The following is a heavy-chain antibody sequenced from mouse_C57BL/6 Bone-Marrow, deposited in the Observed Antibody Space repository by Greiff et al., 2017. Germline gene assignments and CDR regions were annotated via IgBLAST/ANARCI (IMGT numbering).Heavy chain of an antibody. Sequence: VQLQQSGPVLVKPGASVKMSCKASGYTFTDYYMNWVKQSHGKSLEWIGVINPYNGGTSYNQKFKGKATLTVDKSSSTAYMEINSLTSEDSAVYYCARSTTFYAMDYWGQGTSVTVSS. J-gene: IGHJ4*01. CDR1: GYTFTDYY. D-gene: IGHD1-1*01. CDR3: ARSTTFYAMDY. CDR2: INPYNGGT. V-gene: IGHV1-19*01.